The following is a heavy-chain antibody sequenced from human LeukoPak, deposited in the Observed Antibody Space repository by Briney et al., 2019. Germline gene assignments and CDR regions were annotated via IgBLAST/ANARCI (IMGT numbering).Heavy chain of an antibody. J-gene: IGHJ4*02. V-gene: IGHV1-18*01. CDR2: ISAYNGNT. Sequence: GASVKVSCKASGYTFTSYGISWVRQAPGQGLEWMGWISAYNGNTNYAQKLQGRVTMTTDTSTSTVYMELSSLRSEDTAVYYCARADEWELLEYWGQGTLVTVSS. CDR3: ARADEWELLEY. D-gene: IGHD1-26*01. CDR1: GYTFTSYG.